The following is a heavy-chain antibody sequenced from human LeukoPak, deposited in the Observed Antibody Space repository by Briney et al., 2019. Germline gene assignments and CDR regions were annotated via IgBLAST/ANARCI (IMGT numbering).Heavy chain of an antibody. CDR1: GFTFSSYN. D-gene: IGHD6-6*01. J-gene: IGHJ4*02. V-gene: IGHV3-48*02. CDR2: ITSSSSTI. Sequence: GGALRLSCAASGFTFSSYNMNWVRQAPGKGLEWVSYITSSSSTIYYADSVKGRFTISRDNAKNSLHLQMNSLRDEDTAVYYCAREYSSSSGSVSDYWGQGTLVTVSS. CDR3: AREYSSSSGSVSDY.